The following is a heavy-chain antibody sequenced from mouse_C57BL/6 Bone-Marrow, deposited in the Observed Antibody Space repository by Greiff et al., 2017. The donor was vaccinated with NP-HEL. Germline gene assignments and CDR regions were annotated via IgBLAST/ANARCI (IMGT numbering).Heavy chain of an antibody. J-gene: IGHJ4*01. D-gene: IGHD1-1*01. CDR2: ISNLAYSN. CDR1: GFTFSDYG. Sequence: EVKVVESGGGLVQPGGSLKLSCAASGFTFSDYGMAWVRQAPRQGPEWVAFISNLAYSNYYADTVTGRFTISRENAKNTLYLEMSSLRSEDTAMYYCARQGITTVVATGAMDYWGQGTSVTVSS. V-gene: IGHV5-15*01. CDR3: ARQGITTVVATGAMDY.